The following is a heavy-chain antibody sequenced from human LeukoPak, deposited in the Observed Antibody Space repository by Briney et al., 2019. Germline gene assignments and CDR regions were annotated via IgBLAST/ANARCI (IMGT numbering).Heavy chain of an antibody. Sequence: SVKVSCKASGGTFSSYAISWVRQAPGQGLEWMGGIIPIFGTANYAQKFQGRVTITADESTSTAYMELSSLRSEDTAVYYCARDSEGRYSSSWYGWVDYYYYMDVWGKGTTVTISS. V-gene: IGHV1-69*13. CDR1: GGTFSSYA. J-gene: IGHJ6*03. CDR3: ARDSEGRYSSSWYGWVDYYYYMDV. D-gene: IGHD6-13*01. CDR2: IIPIFGTA.